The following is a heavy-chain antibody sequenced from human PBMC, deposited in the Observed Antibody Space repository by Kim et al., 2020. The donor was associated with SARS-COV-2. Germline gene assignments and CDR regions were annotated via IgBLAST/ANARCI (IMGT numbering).Heavy chain of an antibody. CDR1: GGSISSSSYY. J-gene: IGHJ6*02. V-gene: IGHV4-39*07. CDR2: IYYSGST. CDR3: ARDQVPVHGYYYGMDV. D-gene: IGHD2-2*01. Sequence: SETLSLTCTVSGGSISSSSYYWGWIRQPPGKGLEWIGSIYYSGSTYYNPSLKSRVTISVDTSKNQFSLKLSSVTAADTAVYYCARDQVPVHGYYYGMDVWGQGTTVTVSS.